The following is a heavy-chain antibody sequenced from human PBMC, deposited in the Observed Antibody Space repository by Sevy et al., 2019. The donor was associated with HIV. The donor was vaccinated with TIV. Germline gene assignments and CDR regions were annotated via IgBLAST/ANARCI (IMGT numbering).Heavy chain of an antibody. D-gene: IGHD3-10*01. CDR2: INLDGSET. V-gene: IGHV3-7*01. CDR3: ARLFYGSADY. CDR1: GFTFSSYW. J-gene: IGHJ4*02. Sequence: GGSLRLSCAASGFTFSSYWMSWVRQAPGKGLEWLATINLDGSETFYVDSVKGRFTITIHNPRKSVYLQMTSLSAEDTAVYYCARLFYGSADYWGQGTLVTVSS.